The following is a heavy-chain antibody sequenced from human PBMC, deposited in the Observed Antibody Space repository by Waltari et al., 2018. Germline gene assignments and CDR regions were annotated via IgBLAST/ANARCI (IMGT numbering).Heavy chain of an antibody. D-gene: IGHD5-18*01. V-gene: IGHV4-59*08. Sequence: QVPLQESGPGLVKPSETLSLTCTVSGGYIRSYYWHWIRPPPGKVLEWIGYSYYSGSTNYNPSLKSRVTISVDTSKNQFSLKLSSVTAADTAVYYCARLKRGSYGKYYFDYWGQGTLVTVSS. CDR2: SYYSGST. J-gene: IGHJ4*02. CDR3: ARLKRGSYGKYYFDY. CDR1: GGYIRSYY.